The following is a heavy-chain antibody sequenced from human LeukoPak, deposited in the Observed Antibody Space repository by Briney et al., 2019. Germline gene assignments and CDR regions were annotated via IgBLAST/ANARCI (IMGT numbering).Heavy chain of an antibody. CDR3: ASGTT. CDR2: IYYSGST. D-gene: IGHD1-7*01. J-gene: IGHJ3*01. CDR1: GGSIGSSSYY. Sequence: SETLSLTCTVSGGSIGSSSYYWGWIRQPPGKGLEWIGSIYYSGSTYYNPSLKSRVTISVDTSKNQFSLKLSSVTAADTAVYYCASGTTWGQGTMVTVSS. V-gene: IGHV4-39*01.